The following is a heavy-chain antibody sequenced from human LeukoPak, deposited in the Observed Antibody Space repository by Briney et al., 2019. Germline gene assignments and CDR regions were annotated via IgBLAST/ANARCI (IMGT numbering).Heavy chain of an antibody. Sequence: SETLSLTCTVSGGSISSYHWSWLRQPPGKGLEGIGYIYYSGSTNYNPSLKGRVTISVDTSKNQSSLKLSSVTAADTAVYYCARDYDYGDYFDYWGQGALVTVSS. CDR3: ARDYDYGDYFDY. V-gene: IGHV4-59*01. CDR1: GGSISSYH. J-gene: IGHJ4*02. CDR2: IYYSGST. D-gene: IGHD4-17*01.